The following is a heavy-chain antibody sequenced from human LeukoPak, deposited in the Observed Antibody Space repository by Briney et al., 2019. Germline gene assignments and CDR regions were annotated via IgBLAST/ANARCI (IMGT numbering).Heavy chain of an antibody. V-gene: IGHV3-30*02. Sequence: PGGSLRLSCAASGFTFSTYGMHWVRQAPGKGLDWVAFIRYDGGEGYYADSVKDRFTVSRDKSKNTLYLQMNSLRAEDTAVYYCAKVGYGWYEVDYWGQGTLVTVSS. CDR1: GFTFSTYG. CDR2: IRYDGGEG. J-gene: IGHJ4*02. D-gene: IGHD6-19*01. CDR3: AKVGYGWYEVDY.